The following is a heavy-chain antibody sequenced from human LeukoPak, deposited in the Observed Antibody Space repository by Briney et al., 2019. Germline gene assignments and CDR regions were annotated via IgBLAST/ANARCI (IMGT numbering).Heavy chain of an antibody. CDR2: IYYTGST. CDR3: AASRWYFDV. CDR1: GGSITNFY. J-gene: IGHJ2*01. Sequence: SETLSLACTVSGGSITNFYWSWVRQPPGKRLEWLGFIYYTGSTTYNPSLESRVTISVDTSKNQFSLRLRSVTAADTAVYYCAASRWYFDVWGRGVVVAVSS. V-gene: IGHV4-59*08.